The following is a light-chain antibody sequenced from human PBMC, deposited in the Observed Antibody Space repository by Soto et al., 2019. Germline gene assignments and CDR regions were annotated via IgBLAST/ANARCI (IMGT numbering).Light chain of an antibody. Sequence: EIVMTQSPATLSVSPGERATLSCSASQSVSSNLAWYQQKPGQAPRLLIYGASTRATGIPARFSGSGSGTEFTLTISSLQSEDFAVYYCQQYNNWPFTFGPGTKGNIK. J-gene: IGKJ3*01. V-gene: IGKV3-15*01. CDR1: QSVSSN. CDR3: QQYNNWPFT. CDR2: GAS.